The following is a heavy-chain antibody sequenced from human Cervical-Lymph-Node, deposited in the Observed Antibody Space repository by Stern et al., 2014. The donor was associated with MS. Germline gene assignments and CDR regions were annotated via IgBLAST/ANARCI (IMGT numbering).Heavy chain of an antibody. CDR2: IHDSGST. J-gene: IGHJ5*02. CDR1: GGSISSSGYY. V-gene: IGHV4-61*02. CDR3: ATTRWDLFTWNWFDP. D-gene: IGHD1-26*01. Sequence: VQLVESGPGLVKPSQTLSLTCTVSGGSISSSGYYWSWIRQPADKGLEWIGRIHDSGSTYYNPSLKSRVPISMDTGKNPFSLKLPSLTAADTAVYYCATTRWDLFTWNWFDPWGQGTLVTVSS.